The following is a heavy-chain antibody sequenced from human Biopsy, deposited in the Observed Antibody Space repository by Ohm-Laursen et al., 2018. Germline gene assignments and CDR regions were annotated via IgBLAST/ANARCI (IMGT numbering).Heavy chain of an antibody. Sequence: SDTLSLTCTVSGDSISSYYWSWIRQPPGKGLQWIGYAYYTGSTDYNTSLQSRVTISVDTSKNHFSLRLRSVTPADTAIYYCARDRGYYSDRTVPGYFDLWGRGTLVTVSS. V-gene: IGHV4-59*01. J-gene: IGHJ2*01. D-gene: IGHD3-22*01. CDR2: AYYTGST. CDR1: GDSISSYY. CDR3: ARDRGYYSDRTVPGYFDL.